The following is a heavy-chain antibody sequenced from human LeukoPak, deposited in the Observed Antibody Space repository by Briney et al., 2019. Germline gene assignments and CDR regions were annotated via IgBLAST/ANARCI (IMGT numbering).Heavy chain of an antibody. CDR1: GGSISSSSYY. CDR3: ARSTAMVAYYSYYYYMDV. CDR2: VYYTGST. D-gene: IGHD5-18*01. V-gene: IGHV4-39*07. Sequence: SETLSLTCTVSGGSISSSSYYWGWIRQPPGKGLEWVGSVYYTGSTYHNPSLKSRVTISVDTSKNQFSLKLSSVTAADTAVYYCARSTAMVAYYSYYYYMDVWGKGTTVTVSS. J-gene: IGHJ6*03.